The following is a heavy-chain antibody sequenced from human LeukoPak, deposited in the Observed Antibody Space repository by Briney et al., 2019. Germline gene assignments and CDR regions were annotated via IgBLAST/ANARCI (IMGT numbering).Heavy chain of an antibody. V-gene: IGHV3-23*01. CDR2: ISGSGGST. Sequence: GGSLRLPCAASGFTFSSYAMSWVRQAPGKGLEWVSAISGSGGSTYYADSVKGRFTISRDNSKNTLYLQMNSLRAEDTAVYYCAKVAAPESGYFYFDYWGQGTLVTVSS. CDR1: GFTFSSYA. J-gene: IGHJ4*02. D-gene: IGHD3-3*01. CDR3: AKVAAPESGYFYFDY.